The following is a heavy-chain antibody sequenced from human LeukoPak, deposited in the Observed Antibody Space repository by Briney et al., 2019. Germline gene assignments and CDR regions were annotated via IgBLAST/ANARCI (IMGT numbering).Heavy chain of an antibody. CDR2: INWSGGSK. CDR1: GFAFDEHG. V-gene: IGHV3-20*04. J-gene: IGHJ4*02. D-gene: IGHD3-10*01. Sequence: GGSLRLSCTASGFAFDEHGMSWVRQVPGKGLEWVAGINWSGGSKGYADPLRGRFTISRDNPKNSLYLQMNSLRAEDTALYYFARAPIISPFLFDYWGQGTLVTVSS. CDR3: ARAPIISPFLFDY.